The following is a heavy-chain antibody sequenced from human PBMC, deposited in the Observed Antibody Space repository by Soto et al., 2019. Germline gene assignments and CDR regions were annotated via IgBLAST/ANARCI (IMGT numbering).Heavy chain of an antibody. CDR2: TYYRSKWYN. J-gene: IGHJ4*02. V-gene: IGHV6-1*01. Sequence: SQTLSLTCGISGDSVSSNSAAWNWLRQSPSRGLEWLGRTYYRSKWYNDYAVSVESRITINPDTSKNHFSLQLNFVTPEDTAVYFCARGEQYSGRIFDYWGPGTMLTI. CDR1: GDSVSSNSAA. CDR3: ARGEQYSGRIFDY. D-gene: IGHD1-26*01.